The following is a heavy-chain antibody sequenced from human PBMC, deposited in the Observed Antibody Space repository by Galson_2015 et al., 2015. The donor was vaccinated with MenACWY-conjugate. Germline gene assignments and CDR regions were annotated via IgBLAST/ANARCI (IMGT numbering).Heavy chain of an antibody. J-gene: IGHJ4*02. CDR1: GYTFTTYY. D-gene: IGHD2-15*01. Sequence: SVKASCKASGYTFTTYYMHWVRQAPGQGLEWMGIVNPSGGSTTYAQKFEGRVTMTRDTSTSTVYMQLSSLRSEDTAMYYCARADPYCSGGSCYSDYWGQGTLVTVSS. CDR3: ARADPYCSGGSCYSDY. CDR2: VNPSGGST. V-gene: IGHV1-46*01.